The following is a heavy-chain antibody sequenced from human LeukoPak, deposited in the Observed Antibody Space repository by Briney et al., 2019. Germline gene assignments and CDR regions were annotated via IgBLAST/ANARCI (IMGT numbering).Heavy chain of an antibody. CDR1: GFTFSDYW. D-gene: IGHD2/OR15-2a*01. CDR3: ARACNKSGCPYYFDS. J-gene: IGHJ4*02. CDR2: IKQNGIEK. Sequence: GGSLRLSCATSGFTFSDYWMSWVRQAPGKRLEWVANIKQNGIEKYHVDSVKGRFTISRDNAKNSLDLQMTSLRVEDMAMYYCARACNKSGCPYYFDSWGQGTLVTVSS. V-gene: IGHV3-7*03.